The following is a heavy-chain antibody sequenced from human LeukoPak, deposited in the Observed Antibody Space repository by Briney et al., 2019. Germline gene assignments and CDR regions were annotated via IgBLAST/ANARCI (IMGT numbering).Heavy chain of an antibody. D-gene: IGHD7-27*01. V-gene: IGHV3-23*01. CDR3: AKDGGLWVSAHWGDS. CDR1: GFTFSSYA. J-gene: IGHJ4*02. CDR2: ISASGGST. Sequence: PGGSLRLSCSASGFTFSSYAMHWVRQVPGKGLEWVSGISASGGSTYYADSVRGRFTISRDNSKNTLYVQMNSLRDEDTAVYYCAKDGGLWVSAHWGDSWGRGTLVTVSS.